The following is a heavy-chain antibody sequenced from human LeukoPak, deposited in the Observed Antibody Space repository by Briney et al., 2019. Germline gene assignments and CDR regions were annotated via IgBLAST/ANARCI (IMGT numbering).Heavy chain of an antibody. J-gene: IGHJ4*02. CDR2: IHPSGST. CDR1: GGSFSGYY. Sequence: PSETLSLTCDFYGGSFSGYYWSWTRQPPGKGLEWIGEIHPSGSTNCNPSFESRVTISVDTSKNQFSLKVSSVTAADTAVYYCARIQLWPLHYFDYWGQGTLVTVSS. V-gene: IGHV4-34*01. D-gene: IGHD5-18*01. CDR3: ARIQLWPLHYFDY.